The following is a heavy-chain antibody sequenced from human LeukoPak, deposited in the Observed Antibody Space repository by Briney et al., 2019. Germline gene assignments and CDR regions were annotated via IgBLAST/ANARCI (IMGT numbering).Heavy chain of an antibody. CDR2: INPSGGST. CDR1: GYTCTSYF. V-gene: IGHV1-46*01. J-gene: IGHJ4*02. D-gene: IGHD2-21*02. Sequence: ASVKVSCKASGYTCTSYFMHWVRQAPGQGVEWVGIINPSGGSTSYAQKFQGRVTMTRDTSTSTVYMELSSLRSEDTAVYYCARAAYCGGDCLLDYWGQGTLVTVSS. CDR3: ARAAYCGGDCLLDY.